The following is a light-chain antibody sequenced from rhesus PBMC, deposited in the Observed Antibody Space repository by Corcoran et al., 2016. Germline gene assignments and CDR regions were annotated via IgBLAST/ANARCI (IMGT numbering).Light chain of an antibody. V-gene: IGKV1-22*01. CDR1: QRISSW. Sequence: DIQMTQSPSSLSASLGDTVTITCRASQRISSWLAWYQQKPGKAPNPLIYKASSLQIGGPSRFSGSGSGTYFTLTIISLQSDDFATYYCQQYRSRPLTFGGGTKVEL. CDR3: QQYRSRPLT. J-gene: IGKJ4*01. CDR2: KAS.